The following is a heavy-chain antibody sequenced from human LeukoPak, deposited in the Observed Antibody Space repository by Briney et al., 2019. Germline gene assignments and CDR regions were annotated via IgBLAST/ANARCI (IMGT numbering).Heavy chain of an antibody. CDR2: IYYSGST. V-gene: IGHV4-39*01. D-gene: IGHD2-21*02. J-gene: IGHJ5*02. Sequence: SETLSLTCTVSGGSISSSSYYWGWIRQPPGKGLEWIGSIYYSGSTYYNPSLKSRVTISVDTSKNQFSLKLSSVTAADTAVYYCTSCYSDWLDPWGQGTLVTVSS. CDR3: TSCYSDWLDP. CDR1: GGSISSSSYY.